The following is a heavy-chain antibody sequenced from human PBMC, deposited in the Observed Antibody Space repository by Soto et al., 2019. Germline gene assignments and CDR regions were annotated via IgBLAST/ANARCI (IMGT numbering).Heavy chain of an antibody. V-gene: IGHV3-11*05. Sequence: GLCLRLSCAASGFSFSDRYFSWIRQGLGKGLEWLSYTSPRSKYREYADSVKCRHTISRDNAKKSLFLQMNSLRAEDTGVYYCVRGGGGCQFDALGQGTLSAVSS. CDR3: VRGGGGCQFDA. D-gene: IGHD2-21*01. CDR1: GFSFSDRY. CDR2: TSPRSKYR. J-gene: IGHJ5*02.